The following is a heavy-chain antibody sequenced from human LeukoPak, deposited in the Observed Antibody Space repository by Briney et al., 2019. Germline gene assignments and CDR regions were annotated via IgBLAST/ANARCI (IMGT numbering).Heavy chain of an antibody. D-gene: IGHD3-9*01. CDR1: GGSISSSSSY. Sequence: SQTLSLTCTVSGGSISSSSSYWGWIRQPPGKGLEWIGNIFYSGTTYYNPSLKSRVTISLDTSKNQFSLSLSSVTAADTAFYCCGRLPTGYPNWLDAWGQGTLVTVSS. CDR2: IFYSGTT. CDR3: GRLPTGYPNWLDA. J-gene: IGHJ5*02. V-gene: IGHV4-39*01.